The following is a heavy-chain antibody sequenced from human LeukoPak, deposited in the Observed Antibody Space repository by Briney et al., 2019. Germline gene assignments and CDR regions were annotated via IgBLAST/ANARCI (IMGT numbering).Heavy chain of an antibody. V-gene: IGHV3-7*01. J-gene: IGHJ4*02. Sequence: GGPLRLSCAASGFTFSSYWMSWVRQAPGKGLEWVANIKQDGSEKYYVDSVKGRLTISRDNAKNSLYLQMNSLRAEDTAVYYCARVEDSSGYYRPFDYWGQGTLVTVSS. CDR1: GFTFSSYW. D-gene: IGHD3-22*01. CDR2: IKQDGSEK. CDR3: ARVEDSSGYYRPFDY.